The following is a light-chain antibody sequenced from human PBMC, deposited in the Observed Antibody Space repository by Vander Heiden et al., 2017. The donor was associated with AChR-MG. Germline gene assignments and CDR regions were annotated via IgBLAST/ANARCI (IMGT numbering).Light chain of an antibody. V-gene: IGLV2-14*01. CDR2: EVS. Sequence: QSALTQPASASGSPGQSLTISRTGTSSDVGGYNYVSWYQQHPGKAPKLMMYEVSKRPSGVSNRFSGSKSGNTASLTISGLQAEDEADYYCSSYTSSSTLVFGGGTKLTV. CDR1: SSDVGGYNY. CDR3: SSYTSSSTLV. J-gene: IGLJ2*01.